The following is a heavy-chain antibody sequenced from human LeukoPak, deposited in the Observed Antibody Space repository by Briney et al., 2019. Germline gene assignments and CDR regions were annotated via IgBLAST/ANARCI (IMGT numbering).Heavy chain of an antibody. Sequence: GASVKVSCKASGGTFSSYAISWVRQAPGQGLEWMGRIIPILGIANYAQKFQGRVTITADKATSTAYMELSSLRSEDTAVYYCARGDSTVTPFDYWGQGTLVTVSS. J-gene: IGHJ4*02. D-gene: IGHD4-17*01. CDR3: ARGDSTVTPFDY. CDR1: GGTFSSYA. CDR2: IIPILGIA. V-gene: IGHV1-69*04.